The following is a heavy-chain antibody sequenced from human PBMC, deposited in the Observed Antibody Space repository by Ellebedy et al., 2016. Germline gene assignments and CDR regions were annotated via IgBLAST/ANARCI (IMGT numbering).Heavy chain of an antibody. CDR1: GFTFSISG. D-gene: IGHD3-3*01. CDR3: TRDGREWSRDY. J-gene: IGHJ4*02. V-gene: IGHV3-21*06. Sequence: GESLKISCAASGFTFSISGMTWARQAPGKGLEWVATIVSSGREAYYADPLKGRFTISRDNAMNSVYLQLNSLSVEDTAVYYCTRDGREWSRDYWGQGTLVTVSS. CDR2: IVSSGREA.